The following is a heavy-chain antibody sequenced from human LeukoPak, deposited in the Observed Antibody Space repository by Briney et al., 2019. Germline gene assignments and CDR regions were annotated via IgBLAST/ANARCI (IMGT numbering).Heavy chain of an antibody. Sequence: PGGSLRLSCAASGFTFSDAWMSWVRQAPGKGLEWVGRIKSTTDGGAIHYAAPVRGRFTISRDDSKNTLYLQMSSLKTEDTAVYYCASLFGSGWRYCYYMNVWGKGTTVTVSS. CDR2: IKSTTDGGAI. CDR3: ASLFGSGWRYCYYMNV. CDR1: GFTFSDAW. V-gene: IGHV3-15*01. D-gene: IGHD6-19*01. J-gene: IGHJ6*03.